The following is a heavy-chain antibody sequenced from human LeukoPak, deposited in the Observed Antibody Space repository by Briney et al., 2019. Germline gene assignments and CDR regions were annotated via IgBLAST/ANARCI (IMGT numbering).Heavy chain of an antibody. CDR1: GFTVSSNY. CDR3: ARELGWFGELYFDY. D-gene: IGHD3-10*01. CDR2: IYSGGST. Sequence: PGGSLSLSCAASGFTVSSNYMSWVRQAPGKGLEWVSVIYSGGSTYYADSVKGRVTISRDNSKNTVYLHMNSLRAEDTAVYYCARELGWFGELYFDYWGQGTLVTVSS. J-gene: IGHJ4*02. V-gene: IGHV3-66*01.